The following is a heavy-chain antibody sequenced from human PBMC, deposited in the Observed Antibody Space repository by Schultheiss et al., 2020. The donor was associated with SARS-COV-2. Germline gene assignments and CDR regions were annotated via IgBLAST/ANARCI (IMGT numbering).Heavy chain of an antibody. CDR3: AGSYYSIGAFDI. V-gene: IGHV4-34*01. CDR1: GGSFSGYY. CDR2: INHSGST. Sequence: SETLSLTCAVYGGSFSGYYWSWIRQPPGKGLEWIGEINHSGSTNYNPSLKSRVTISVDTSKNQFSLKLSSVTAADTAVYYCAGSYYSIGAFDIWGQGTMVTVSS. J-gene: IGHJ3*02. D-gene: IGHD1-26*01.